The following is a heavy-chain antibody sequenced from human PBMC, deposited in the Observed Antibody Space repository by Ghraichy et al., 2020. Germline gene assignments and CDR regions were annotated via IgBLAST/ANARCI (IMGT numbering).Heavy chain of an antibody. D-gene: IGHD4-17*01. J-gene: IGHJ2*01. Sequence: GGSLRLSCAASGFTVSSNYMSWVRQAPGKGLEWVSVIYSGGSTYYADSVKSRFTISRDNSKNTLYLQMNSLRAEDTAVYYCARERYEDYGDLWYFDLWGRGTLVTVSS. CDR3: ARERYEDYGDLWYFDL. CDR1: GFTVSSNY. V-gene: IGHV3-53*01. CDR2: IYSGGST.